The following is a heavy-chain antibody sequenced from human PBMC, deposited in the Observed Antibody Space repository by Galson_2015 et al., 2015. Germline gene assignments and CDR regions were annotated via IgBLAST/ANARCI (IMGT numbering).Heavy chain of an antibody. CDR3: TGVPTVTAHFNY. Sequence: SLRLSCAASGFTFSGSTMHWVRQASGKGLEWVGRIRSKVNNYATAYAASLKGRFTISRDDSKSSAYLQMNSLKTEDTAVYYCTGVPTVTAHFNYWGQGILVTVSS. CDR2: IRSKVNNYAT. J-gene: IGHJ4*01. CDR1: GFTFSGST. D-gene: IGHD4-17*01. V-gene: IGHV3-73*01.